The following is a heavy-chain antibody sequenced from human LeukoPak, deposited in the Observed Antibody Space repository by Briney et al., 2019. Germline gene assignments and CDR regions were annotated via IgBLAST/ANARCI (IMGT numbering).Heavy chain of an antibody. J-gene: IGHJ4*02. CDR1: GGTFSSYA. D-gene: IGHD3-22*01. CDR2: IIPIFGIA. V-gene: IGHV1-69*04. Sequence: SVKVSCKASGGTFSSYAISWVRQAPGQGLEWMGRIIPIFGIANYAQKFQGRVTIAADKSTSTAYMELSSLRSEDTAVYYCARVPTYDSSGYYYDYWGQGTLVTVSS. CDR3: ARVPTYDSSGYYYDY.